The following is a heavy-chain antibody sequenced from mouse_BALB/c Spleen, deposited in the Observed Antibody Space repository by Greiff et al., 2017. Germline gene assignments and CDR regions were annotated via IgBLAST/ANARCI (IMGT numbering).Heavy chain of an antibody. CDR1: GYTFTSYN. CDR3: ASGGGLDY. J-gene: IGHJ2*01. Sequence: VQLQQPGAELVKPGASVKMSCKASGYTFTSYNMHWVKQTPGQGLEWIGAIYPGNGDTSYNQKFKGKATLTADKSSSTAYMQLSSLTSEDSAVYYCASGGGLDYWGQGTTLTVSS. CDR2: IYPGNGDT. V-gene: IGHV1-12*01.